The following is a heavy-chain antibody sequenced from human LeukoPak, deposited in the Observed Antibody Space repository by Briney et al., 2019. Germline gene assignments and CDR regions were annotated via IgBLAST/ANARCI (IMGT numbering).Heavy chain of an antibody. CDR3: ARALYDFCSGYYPGGY. CDR2: MNPNSGNT. V-gene: IGHV1-8*01. J-gene: IGHJ4*02. Sequence: GASVKVSCKASGYTFTSYDINWVRQATGQGLEWMGWMNPNSGNTGYAQKFQGRVTMTRNTSISTAYMELSSLRSEDTAVYYCARALYDFCSGYYPGGYWGQGTLVTVSS. CDR1: GYTFTSYD. D-gene: IGHD3-3*01.